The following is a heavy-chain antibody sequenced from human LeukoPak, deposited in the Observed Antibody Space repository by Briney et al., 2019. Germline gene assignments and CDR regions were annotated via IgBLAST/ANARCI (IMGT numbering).Heavy chain of an antibody. D-gene: IGHD5-12*01. CDR1: GYTFTGYY. CDR2: INPNSGGT. Sequence: ASVKVSCKASGYTFTGYYMHWVRQAPGQGLEWMGWINPNSGGTNYAQKFQGRVTMTRDTSISTAYMELSSLRSEDTAVYYCARGMVATRNHITRALYFDYWGQGTLVTVSS. J-gene: IGHJ4*02. CDR3: ARGMVATRNHITRALYFDY. V-gene: IGHV1-2*02.